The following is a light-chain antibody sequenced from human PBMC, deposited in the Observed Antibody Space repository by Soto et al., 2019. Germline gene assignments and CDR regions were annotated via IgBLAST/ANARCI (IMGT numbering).Light chain of an antibody. V-gene: IGLV1-40*01. CDR3: QSYDSSLSRRWV. J-gene: IGLJ3*02. Sequence: QSVLTQPPSVSGAPGQRVTISCTGSSSNIGAGYPVHWYQQLPGTAPKLLVAGNRPSGVPDRFSVSKSGASASLAITGLQAEDEDDYYCQSYDSSLSRRWVFGGWTKLTVL. CDR2: G. CDR1: SSNIGAGYP.